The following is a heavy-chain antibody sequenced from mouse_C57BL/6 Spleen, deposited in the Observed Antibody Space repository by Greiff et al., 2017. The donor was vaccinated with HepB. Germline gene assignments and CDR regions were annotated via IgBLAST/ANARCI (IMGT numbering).Heavy chain of an antibody. J-gene: IGHJ1*03. CDR1: GFSLTSYG. CDR3: ARHRDSNEGYFDV. CDR2: IWSDGST. V-gene: IGHV2-6-1*01. D-gene: IGHD2-5*01. Sequence: VKLEESGPGLVAPSQSLSITCTVSGFSLTSYGVHWVRQPPGKGLEWLVVIWSDGSTTYNSALKSRLSISKDNSKSQVFLKMNSLQTDDTAMYYCARHRDSNEGYFDVWGTGTTVTVSS.